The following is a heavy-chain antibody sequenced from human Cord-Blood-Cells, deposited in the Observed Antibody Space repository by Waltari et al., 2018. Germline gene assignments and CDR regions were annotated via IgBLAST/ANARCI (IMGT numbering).Heavy chain of an antibody. D-gene: IGHD4-17*01. CDR3: AKINGDLDY. CDR1: GFTFSSYA. J-gene: IGHJ4*02. V-gene: IGHV3-23*01. CDR2: IGGSGGST. Sequence: EVQLLESGGGLVQPGGSLRLSCAASGFTFSSYAMSWVRQAPGKGGEGVSAIGGSGGSTYYAESVKGRFTISRDNSKNTLYLQMNSLRAEDTAVYYCAKINGDLDYWGQGTLVTVSS.